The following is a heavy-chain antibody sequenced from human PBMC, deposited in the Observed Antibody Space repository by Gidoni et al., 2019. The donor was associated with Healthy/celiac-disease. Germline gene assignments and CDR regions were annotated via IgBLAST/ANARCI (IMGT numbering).Heavy chain of an antibody. D-gene: IGHD3-22*01. Sequence: QLQLQESGPGLVKPSETLSLTCTVSGGSISSSSYYWGWIRQPPGKGLEWIGSIYYSGSTYYNPSLKSRVTISVDTSKNQFSLKLSSVTAADTAVYYCARLPHDDYYDSSGYYGYYYYGMDVWGQGTTVTVSS. CDR1: GGSISSSSYY. CDR3: ARLPHDDYYDSSGYYGYYYYGMDV. V-gene: IGHV4-39*01. J-gene: IGHJ6*02. CDR2: IYYSGST.